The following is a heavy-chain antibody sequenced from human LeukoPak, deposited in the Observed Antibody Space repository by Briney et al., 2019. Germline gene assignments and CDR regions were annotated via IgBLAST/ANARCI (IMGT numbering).Heavy chain of an antibody. V-gene: IGHV3-23*01. D-gene: IGHD1-26*01. CDR3: AKVIVGATGYFDY. J-gene: IGHJ4*02. Sequence: GGSLRLSCAASGFTFSSYAMSWVRQAPGKGLEWVSATSGSGGSTYYADSVKGRFTISRDNSKNTLYLQMNSLRAEDTAVYYCAKVIVGATGYFDYWGQGTLVTVSS. CDR1: GFTFSSYA. CDR2: TSGSGGST.